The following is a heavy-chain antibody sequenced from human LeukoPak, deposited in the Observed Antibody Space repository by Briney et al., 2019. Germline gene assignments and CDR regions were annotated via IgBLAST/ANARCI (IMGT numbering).Heavy chain of an antibody. V-gene: IGHV3-30-3*01. CDR2: ISYDGSNK. J-gene: IGHJ4*02. Sequence: GGSLRLSCAASGFTLSSYAMHWVRQASGKGLEWVAVISYDGSNKYYADSVKGRFTISRDNSKNTLYLQMNSLRAEDTAVYHCARDHSSSWYPGDFDYWGQGTLVTVSS. CDR1: GFTLSSYA. D-gene: IGHD6-13*01. CDR3: ARDHSSSWYPGDFDY.